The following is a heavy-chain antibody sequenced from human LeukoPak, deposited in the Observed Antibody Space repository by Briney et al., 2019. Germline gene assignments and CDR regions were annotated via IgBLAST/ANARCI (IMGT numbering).Heavy chain of an antibody. CDR2: IKQDGGGK. D-gene: IGHD1-26*01. V-gene: IGHV3-7*01. J-gene: IGHJ4*02. Sequence: GGSLRLSCAASGFTFSSYSMNWVRQAPGKGLEWVANIKQDGGGKYYVDSVKGRFTISRDNAKNSLFLQMNSLRVEDTAVYYCARLGGSYYTYWGQGTLVTVSS. CDR3: ARLGGSYYTY. CDR1: GFTFSSYS.